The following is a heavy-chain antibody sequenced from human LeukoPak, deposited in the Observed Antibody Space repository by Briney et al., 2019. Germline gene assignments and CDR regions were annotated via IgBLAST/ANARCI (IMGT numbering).Heavy chain of an antibody. CDR3: ARDLGVYCGGDCPLDY. Sequence: PGGSLRLSCAASGFTFSSYSMSWVRQAPGKGLEWVSSISSSSSYIYYADSVKGRFTISRDNAKNTLYLQMNSLRAEDTAVYYCARDLGVYCGGDCPLDYWGQGTLVTVSS. J-gene: IGHJ4*02. V-gene: IGHV3-21*01. CDR2: ISSSSSYI. D-gene: IGHD2-21*02. CDR1: GFTFSSYS.